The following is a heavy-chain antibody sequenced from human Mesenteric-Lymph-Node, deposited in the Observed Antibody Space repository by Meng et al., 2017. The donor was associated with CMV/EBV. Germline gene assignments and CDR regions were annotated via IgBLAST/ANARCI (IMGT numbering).Heavy chain of an antibody. V-gene: IGHV3-30*02. D-gene: IGHD6-19*01. CDR3: ARGLGWGRFDP. Sequence: GESLKISCAPSGFRISGYGMNWVRQAPGKGLEWMAFIRFDGTYKYYADSVKGRFTISRDNSKNTLYLQMNSLRGEDTAVYYCARGLGWGRFDPWGQGTLVTVSS. CDR2: IRFDGTYK. J-gene: IGHJ5*02. CDR1: GFRISGYG.